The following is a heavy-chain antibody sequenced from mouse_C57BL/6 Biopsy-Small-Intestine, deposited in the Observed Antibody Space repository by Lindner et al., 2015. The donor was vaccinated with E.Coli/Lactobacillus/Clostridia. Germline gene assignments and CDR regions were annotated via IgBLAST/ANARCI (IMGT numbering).Heavy chain of an antibody. CDR1: DYAFSTSW. V-gene: IGHV1-82*01. J-gene: IGHJ3*01. CDR2: IYPGDGDT. CDR3: ARMEY. Sequence: VQLQESGPELVKPGASVKISCKASDYAFSTSWMHWVKQRPGKGLEWIGRIYPGDGDTNYNGKFRGKATLTADKSSSTAYMQLSSLTSEDSAVYFCARMEYWGQGTLVTVSA.